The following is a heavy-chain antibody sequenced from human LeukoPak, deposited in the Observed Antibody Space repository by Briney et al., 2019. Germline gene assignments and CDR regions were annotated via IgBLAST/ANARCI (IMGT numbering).Heavy chain of an antibody. CDR2: IYYSGST. CDR1: GGSISSYY. Sequence: SETLSLTCTVSGGSISSYYWSWIRQPPGKGLEWIGYIYYSGSTNYNPSLKSRVTISVDTSKNQFSLKLSSVTAADTAVYYCARRTYDFWSGYYAREDAFDIWGQGTMVTVSS. CDR3: ARRTYDFWSGYYAREDAFDI. J-gene: IGHJ3*02. D-gene: IGHD3-3*01. V-gene: IGHV4-59*08.